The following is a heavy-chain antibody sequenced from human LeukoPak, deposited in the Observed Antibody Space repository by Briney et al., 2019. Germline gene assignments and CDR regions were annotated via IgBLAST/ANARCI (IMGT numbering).Heavy chain of an antibody. CDR3: ARLGSEYYYYMDV. Sequence: PSETLSLTCAVYGGSFSGYYWSWLRQPPGKGLEWIGEINHSGSTNYNPSLKSRVTISVDTSKNQFSLKLSSVTAADTAVYYCARLGSEYYYYMDVWGKGTTVTVSS. V-gene: IGHV4-34*01. CDR1: GGSFSGYY. J-gene: IGHJ6*03. CDR2: INHSGST.